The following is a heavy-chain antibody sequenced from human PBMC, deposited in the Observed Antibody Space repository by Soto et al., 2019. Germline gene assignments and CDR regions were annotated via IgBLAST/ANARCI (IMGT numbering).Heavy chain of an antibody. J-gene: IGHJ6*02. D-gene: IGHD2-15*01. Sequence: EVQLLESGGGLVQPGGSLRLSCAASGFSFNTYAMSWVRQARGKGPEWVSTVSTSGGSTYSADSVKGRFTISRDNSKKPVHLQVNRLRAEDTAVYYCARKMGDGSGGSGYGAYSMDVWGQGITVTVSS. CDR3: ARKMGDGSGGSGYGAYSMDV. CDR1: GFSFNTYA. CDR2: VSTSGGST. V-gene: IGHV3-23*01.